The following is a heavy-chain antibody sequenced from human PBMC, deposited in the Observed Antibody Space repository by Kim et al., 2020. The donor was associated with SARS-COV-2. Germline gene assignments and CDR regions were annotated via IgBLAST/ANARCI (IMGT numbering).Heavy chain of an antibody. D-gene: IGHD6-13*01. J-gene: IGHJ4*02. CDR2: TYYRSKWYT. Sequence: SQTLSLTCAISGDSVSSTITAWNWIRQSPSRGLEWLGRTYYRSKWYTDYAVSLRSRITINSDTSKNQFSLQLSSTTPEDTAVYYCAGGYQSSWADSWGQGNLVSFSS. CDR3: AGGYQSSWADS. CDR1: GDSVSSTITA. V-gene: IGHV6-1*01.